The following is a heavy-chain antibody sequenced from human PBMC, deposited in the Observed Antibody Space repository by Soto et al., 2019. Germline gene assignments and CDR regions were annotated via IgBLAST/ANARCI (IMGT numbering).Heavy chain of an antibody. Sequence: TLSLTCTVSGGSISSYYWSWIRQPPGKGLEWIGYMYYSGSTKYNPSLKSRVTISVDTSKNQVSLKLSSVTAADTAVYYCAARHDEYRYPDAFDIWGQGTMVTVSS. CDR3: AARHDEYRYPDAFDI. CDR1: GGSISSYY. CDR2: MYYSGST. V-gene: IGHV4-59*01. J-gene: IGHJ3*02. D-gene: IGHD3-9*01.